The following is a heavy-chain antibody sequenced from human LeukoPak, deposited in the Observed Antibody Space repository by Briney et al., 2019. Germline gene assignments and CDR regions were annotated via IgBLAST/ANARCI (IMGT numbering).Heavy chain of an antibody. V-gene: IGHV4-34*01. D-gene: IGHD2-2*01. CDR1: GGSFSGYY. CDR2: INHSGST. CDR3: ARGSTLKRWSRSVPFDY. Sequence: SETLSLTCAVYGGSFSGYYWSWIRQPPGKGLEWIGEINHSGSTNYNPSLKSRVTISVDTSKNQFSLKLSSVTAADTAVYYCARGSTLKRWSRSVPFDYWGQGTLVTVSS. J-gene: IGHJ4*02.